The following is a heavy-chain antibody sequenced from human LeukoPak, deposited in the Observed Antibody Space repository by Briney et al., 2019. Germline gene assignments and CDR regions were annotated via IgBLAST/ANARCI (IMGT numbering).Heavy chain of an antibody. J-gene: IGHJ4*02. CDR1: GYTFTSYY. V-gene: IGHV1-46*01. Sequence: GASVKVSCKASGYTFTSYYMHWVRQAPGQGLEWMGIINPSGGSTSYAQKFQGRVTMTRDTSTSTVYMELSSLRSEDTAVYYCARRGYRSSTSCYVLDYWGQGTLVTVSS. CDR2: INPSGGST. CDR3: ARRGYRSSTSCYVLDY. D-gene: IGHD2-2*01.